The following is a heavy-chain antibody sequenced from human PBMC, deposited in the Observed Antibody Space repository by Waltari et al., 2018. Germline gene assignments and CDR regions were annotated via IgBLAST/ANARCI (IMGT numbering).Heavy chain of an antibody. D-gene: IGHD6-19*01. CDR3: VHGVSGTGGDY. V-gene: IGHV3-7*01. Sequence: EVQLVESGGGLVQPGGSLRLSCAASGFTFSSYWMSWVRQAPGKGVEGVANIKQEGSEKYYGDAVKGRFTIYRDNAKNSLYLQMNSLRAEDTAVYYCVHGVSGTGGDYWGQGTLVTVSS. J-gene: IGHJ4*02. CDR1: GFTFSSYW. CDR2: IKQEGSEK.